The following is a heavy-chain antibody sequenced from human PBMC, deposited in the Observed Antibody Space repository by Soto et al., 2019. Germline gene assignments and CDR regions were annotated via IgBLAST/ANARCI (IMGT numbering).Heavy chain of an antibody. CDR1: GGTFRSYA. D-gene: IGHD6-13*01. CDR3: ASRRIAAAGTGWFDP. Sequence: SVQVSCKASGGTFRSYAIRLLRQASVQVLVWMGGIIPIFGTANYAQKFQGRVTITADESTSTAYMELSSLRSEDTAVYYCASRRIAAAGTGWFDPWGQGTLVTVSS. J-gene: IGHJ5*02. V-gene: IGHV1-69*13. CDR2: IIPIFGTA.